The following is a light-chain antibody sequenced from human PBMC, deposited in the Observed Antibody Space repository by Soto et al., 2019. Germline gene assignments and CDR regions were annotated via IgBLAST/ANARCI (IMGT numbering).Light chain of an antibody. CDR2: DAS. Sequence: EIVLTQSPATLSLSPGERATLSCRASQSVGSNLAWYQQKAGQAPRLLIYDASNRATGVPARFSGSGSGTDFTITISSLEPEDFAVYFCQQLTRNTFGQGSKLEI. V-gene: IGKV3-11*01. CDR1: QSVGSN. J-gene: IGKJ2*01. CDR3: QQLTRNT.